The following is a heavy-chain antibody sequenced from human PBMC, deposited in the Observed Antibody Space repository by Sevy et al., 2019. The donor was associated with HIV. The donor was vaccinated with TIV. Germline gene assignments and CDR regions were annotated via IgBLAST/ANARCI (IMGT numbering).Heavy chain of an antibody. V-gene: IGHV3-21*04. J-gene: IGHJ4*02. CDR2: ISSTSGYI. Sequence: GGSLRLSCTASGFTFSSYRMTWVRQAPGKGLEWVSCISSTSGYINYADSVKGRFTISRDNAKNLLYLQMDSLRAEDTAVYYCARAVLEISTWRSDYWGQGTLVTVSS. CDR1: GFTFSSYR. D-gene: IGHD1-1*01. CDR3: ARAVLEISTWRSDY.